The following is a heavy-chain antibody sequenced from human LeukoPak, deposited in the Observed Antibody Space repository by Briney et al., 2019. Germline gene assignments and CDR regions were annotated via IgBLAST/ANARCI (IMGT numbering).Heavy chain of an antibody. D-gene: IGHD1-26*01. CDR2: IRYGGSNK. Sequence: PGGSLRLSCAASGFTFSNYGMHWVRQAPGKGLEGVASIRYGGSNKYYADSVKGRFTISRDNSKNTLYLQMNSLRAEDTAVYYCAKKTIVGATVDAFDIWGQGTMVTVSS. V-gene: IGHV3-30*02. J-gene: IGHJ3*02. CDR1: GFTFSNYG. CDR3: AKKTIVGATVDAFDI.